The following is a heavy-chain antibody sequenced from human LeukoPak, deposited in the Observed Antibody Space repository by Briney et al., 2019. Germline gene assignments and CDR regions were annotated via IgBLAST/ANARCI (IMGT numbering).Heavy chain of an antibody. CDR1: GYSFNTYW. Sequence: GESLKISCKGSGYSFNTYWIGWVRQMPGKGLEWMGIIYPGDSDTKYSPSFQGQVTISADKSISTAYLQWSSLKASDTAMYYCARERPHDAFDIWGQGTMVTVSP. CDR2: IYPGDSDT. CDR3: ARERPHDAFDI. J-gene: IGHJ3*02. V-gene: IGHV5-51*01.